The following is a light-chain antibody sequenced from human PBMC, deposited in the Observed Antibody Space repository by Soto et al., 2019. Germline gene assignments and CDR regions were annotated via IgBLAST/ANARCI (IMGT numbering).Light chain of an antibody. Sequence: DLQMTQSPSTLSASLGDRVTITCRASHSISSYLTWYQQKTGKAPKLLIYKASNLESGVPSRLSGSGSGTELNLTISSLQPDDFAAYYCQQYNSFPWTFGQGTKVDIK. J-gene: IGKJ1*01. CDR2: KAS. CDR3: QQYNSFPWT. CDR1: HSISSY. V-gene: IGKV1-5*03.